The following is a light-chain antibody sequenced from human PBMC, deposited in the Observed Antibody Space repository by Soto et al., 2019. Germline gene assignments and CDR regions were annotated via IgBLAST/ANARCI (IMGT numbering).Light chain of an antibody. CDR3: AAWDDSLNVVL. V-gene: IGLV1-36*01. CDR1: TSNIGNNA. CDR2: FGD. Sequence: QSVLTQPPSVSGAPRQRVSISCSGATSNIGNNAVNWYQQLPGKAPKLLIYFGDLMPSGVSDRFSGSKSGTSASLAISGLQSEDEADYYCAAWDDSLNVVLFGGGTKLTVL. J-gene: IGLJ2*01.